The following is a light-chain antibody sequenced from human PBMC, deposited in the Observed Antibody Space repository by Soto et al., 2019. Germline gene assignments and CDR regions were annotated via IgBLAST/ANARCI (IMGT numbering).Light chain of an antibody. J-gene: IGKJ4*01. CDR1: QTISTY. CDR2: GTS. CDR3: QQSSITPLT. V-gene: IGKV1-39*01. Sequence: DVQMTQSPSSLSASVGDRVVITCRASQTISTYLNWYRQKPEKAPELLIYGTSNLESGVPSRFSGSGSGTEFTLTISSLRPDDFATYFCQQSSITPLTFGGGTKVEIK.